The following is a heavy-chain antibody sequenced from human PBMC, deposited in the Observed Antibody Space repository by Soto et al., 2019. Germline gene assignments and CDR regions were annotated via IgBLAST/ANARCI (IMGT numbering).Heavy chain of an antibody. D-gene: IGHD6-19*01. J-gene: IGHJ4*02. Sequence: QVQLVESGGGLVKPGGSLRLSCAASEFTFSDHYMTWFRQAPGKGLEWVTDSSSSGSTIYYADSVKGRFTISRDNAKNSLYLHMTSLRAEDTAVYYCARLSSRSGCPISDYWGQGTLVAVSS. CDR2: SSSSGSTI. CDR3: ARLSSRSGCPISDY. CDR1: EFTFSDHY. V-gene: IGHV3-11*01.